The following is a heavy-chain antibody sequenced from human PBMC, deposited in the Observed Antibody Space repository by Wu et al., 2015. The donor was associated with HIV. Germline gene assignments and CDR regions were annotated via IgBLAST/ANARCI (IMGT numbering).Heavy chain of an antibody. D-gene: IGHD6-19*01. J-gene: IGHJ6*03. Sequence: QVQLVQSGAEVKKPGSSVKVSCKASGGTFSSYAISWVRQAPGQGLEWMGGIIPIFGTANYAQKFQGRVTITADESTSTAYMEPSSLRSEDTAVYYCAATGIAVAGTYYYYYYMDVWGKGTTVTVSS. CDR2: IIPIFGTA. CDR3: AATGIAVAGTYYYYYYMDV. V-gene: IGHV1-69*12. CDR1: GGTFSSYA.